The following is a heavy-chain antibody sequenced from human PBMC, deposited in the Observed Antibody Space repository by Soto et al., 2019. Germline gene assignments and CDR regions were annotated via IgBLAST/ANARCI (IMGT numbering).Heavy chain of an antibody. V-gene: IGHV1-3*01. D-gene: IGHD6-25*01. CDR2: INAGNGNT. J-gene: IGHJ5*02. Sequence: ASVKVSCKASGFTFTSYAMHWVRQAPGQRLEWMGWINAGNGNTKYSQKFQGRLTITRDTSASTAFMELSSLSSVAAADTALYFCARHADTGYTNSDNWFDPWGQGTRVTV. CDR3: ARHADTGYTNSDNWFDP. CDR1: GFTFTSYA.